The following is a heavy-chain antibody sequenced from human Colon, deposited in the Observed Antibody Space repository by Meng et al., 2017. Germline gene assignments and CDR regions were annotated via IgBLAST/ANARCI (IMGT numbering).Heavy chain of an antibody. CDR3: ARQRVVATSDDAFDI. CDR2: IYPGDSDT. CDR1: GYSFTSYW. D-gene: IGHD2-21*02. J-gene: IGHJ3*02. Sequence: GASLKISCKGSGYSFTSYWIGWVRQMPGKGLEWMGIIYPGDSDTRYSPSFQGQVTISADKSISTAYLQWSSLKASDTAMYYCARQRVVATSDDAFDIWGQGTMVTVSS. V-gene: IGHV5-51*01.